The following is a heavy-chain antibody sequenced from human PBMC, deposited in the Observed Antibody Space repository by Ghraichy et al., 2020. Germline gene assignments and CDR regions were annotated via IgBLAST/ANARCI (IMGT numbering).Heavy chain of an antibody. Sequence: GGSLRLSCAASGFTFSNYAMTWVRQAPGKGLEWVSTISGSGGSTYYADSVKGRFTISRDNSKTTLYLQMNSLRAEDAAVYYCAKDREYGSSSGPYYFDYWGQGTLVTVSS. J-gene: IGHJ4*02. CDR3: AKDREYGSSSGPYYFDY. V-gene: IGHV3-23*01. CDR1: GFTFSNYA. D-gene: IGHD6-6*01. CDR2: ISGSGGST.